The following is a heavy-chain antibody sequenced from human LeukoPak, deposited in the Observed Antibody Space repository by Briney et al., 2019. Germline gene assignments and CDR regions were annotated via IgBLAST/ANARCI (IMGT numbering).Heavy chain of an antibody. D-gene: IGHD3-10*01. J-gene: IGHJ4*02. CDR3: AKDTGAELLWFGDPGDY. Sequence: GGSLRLSCAASGFTVRSNSMSWVRQAPGRGLEWVSVIYSGGTKHYADSVKGRFTISRDNSKNTLYLQMNSLRAEDTAVYYCAKDTGAELLWFGDPGDYWGQGTLVTVSS. CDR1: GFTVRSNS. V-gene: IGHV3-53*01. CDR2: IYSGGTK.